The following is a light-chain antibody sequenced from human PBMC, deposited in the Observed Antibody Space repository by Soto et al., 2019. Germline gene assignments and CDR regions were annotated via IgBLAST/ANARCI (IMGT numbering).Light chain of an antibody. CDR3: QPYGSDST. J-gene: IGKJ4*01. Sequence: EIVLTQSPGTLSLSPGERATLSCRASQSVSSSYLAWYQQKPGQAPRLLIYGASSRATGIPDRFSGSGSGTDFTLTISRLEPEDFAVYYCQPYGSDSTFGGGTKVEIK. V-gene: IGKV3-20*01. CDR1: QSVSSSY. CDR2: GAS.